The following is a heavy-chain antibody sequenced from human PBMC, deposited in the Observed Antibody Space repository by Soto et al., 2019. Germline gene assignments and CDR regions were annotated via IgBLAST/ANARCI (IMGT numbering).Heavy chain of an antibody. J-gene: IGHJ5*02. CDR2: IKQDESDK. D-gene: IGHD3-16*02. Sequence: GGSLRLSCAVSGFRFRDYWMSWVRQAPGKGLEWVANIKQDESDKYYVDSVKGRFTISRDNAKNALYLQMNSLRVEDTAVYYCAAYCYTMTCTHFHGYSWGQGTQVTVS. V-gene: IGHV3-7*03. CDR3: AAYCYTMTCTHFHGYS. CDR1: GFRFRDYW.